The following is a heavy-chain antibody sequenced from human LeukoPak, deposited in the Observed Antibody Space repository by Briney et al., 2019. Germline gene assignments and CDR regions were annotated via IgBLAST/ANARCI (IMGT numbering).Heavy chain of an antibody. CDR1: GFTFSSYA. CDR3: ARAQSGSYYPGYAFDI. CDR2: ISYDGSNK. J-gene: IGHJ3*02. Sequence: GGSLRLSCAASGFTFSSYAMHWVRQAPGKGLEWVAVISYDGSNKYYADSVKGRFTISRDNSKNTLYLQMNSLRAEDTAVYYCARAQSGSYYPGYAFDIWGQGTMVTVSS. V-gene: IGHV3-30-3*01. D-gene: IGHD1-26*01.